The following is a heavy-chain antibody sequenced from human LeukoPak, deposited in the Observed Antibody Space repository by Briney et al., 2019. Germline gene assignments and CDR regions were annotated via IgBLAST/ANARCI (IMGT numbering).Heavy chain of an antibody. V-gene: IGHV3-11*04. Sequence: ETGGSLRLSCAATGFSFRDRYMSWIRQAPGKGMEWVAYISPNSDNIHYADSVKGRFTISRDNAKNSLFLQVNSLRAEDTAVYYCVRETGWLFDFWGQGTLVTVSS. CDR3: VRETGWLFDF. D-gene: IGHD5-12*01. CDR2: ISPNSDNI. CDR1: GFSFRDRY. J-gene: IGHJ4*02.